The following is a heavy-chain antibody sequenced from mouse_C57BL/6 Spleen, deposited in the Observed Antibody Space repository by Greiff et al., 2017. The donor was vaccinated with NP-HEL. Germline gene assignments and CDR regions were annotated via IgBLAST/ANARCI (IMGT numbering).Heavy chain of an antibody. D-gene: IGHD4-1*01. Sequence: QVQLQQSGTELVKPGASVKLSCKASGYTFTSYWMHWVKQRPGQGLEWIGNINPSNGGTNYNEKFKSKATLTVDKSSSTAYMQLSSLTSEDSAVYYCARSLGPYYYAMDYWGQGTSVTVSS. V-gene: IGHV1-53*01. CDR3: ARSLGPYYYAMDY. CDR2: INPSNGGT. CDR1: GYTFTSYW. J-gene: IGHJ4*01.